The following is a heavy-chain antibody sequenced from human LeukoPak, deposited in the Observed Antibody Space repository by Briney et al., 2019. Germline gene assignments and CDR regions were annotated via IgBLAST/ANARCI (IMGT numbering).Heavy chain of an antibody. CDR1: GFTFSNYA. CDR3: ARDFAYGSGSYIDY. J-gene: IGHJ4*02. Sequence: PGGSLRLSYAASGFTFSNYAMHWVRQAPGKGLEWVSVISYDGSNKYSADSVKDRFTISRDNSKNTLYLHMNSLRAEDTAVYYCARDFAYGSGSYIDYWGQGTLVTVSS. V-gene: IGHV3-30-3*01. CDR2: ISYDGSNK. D-gene: IGHD3-10*01.